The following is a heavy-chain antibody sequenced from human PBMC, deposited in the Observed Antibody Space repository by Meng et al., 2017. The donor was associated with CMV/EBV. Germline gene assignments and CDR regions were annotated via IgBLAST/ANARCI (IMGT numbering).Heavy chain of an antibody. V-gene: IGHV1-69*05. J-gene: IGHJ1*01. CDR3: ARDYAYGGNLAEYFQH. D-gene: IGHD4/OR15-4a*01. CDR1: GGTFSSYA. CDR2: IIPIFGTA. Sequence: SVKVSCKASGGTFSSYAISWVRQAPGQGLGWMGGIIPIFGTANYAQKFQGRVTITTDESTSTAYMELSSLRSEDTAVYYCARDYAYGGNLAEYFQHWGQGTLVTVSS.